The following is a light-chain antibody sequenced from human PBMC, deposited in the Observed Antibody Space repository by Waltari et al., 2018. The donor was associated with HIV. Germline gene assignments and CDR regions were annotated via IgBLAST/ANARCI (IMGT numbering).Light chain of an antibody. V-gene: IGLV3-19*01. CDR3: HSRDSSGNRLV. CDR1: TLRSYS. Sequence: SSEPTQDPAVSVALGPTVRIPCQGDTLRSYSASWYQQKPGQDPVLVMYDKANRPSGIPDRFSGSSSGNTVSLTITGAQAEDEADYYCHSRDSSGNRLVFGGGTMVTVL. J-gene: IGLJ3*02. CDR2: DKA.